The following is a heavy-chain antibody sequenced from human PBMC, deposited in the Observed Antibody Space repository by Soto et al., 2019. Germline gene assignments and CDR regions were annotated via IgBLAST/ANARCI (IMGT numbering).Heavy chain of an antibody. CDR1: GYTFTGYY. V-gene: IGHV1-2*02. D-gene: IGHD3-10*01. CDR2: INPNSGGT. J-gene: IGHJ6*02. CDR3: ARDGWGTMVRGAPYGMDV. Sequence: ASVKVSCKAPGYTFTGYYMHWVRQAPGQGLEWMGWINPNSGGTNYAQKFQGRVTMTRDTSISTAYMELSRLRSDDTAVYYCARDGWGTMVRGAPYGMDVWGQGTTVTVSS.